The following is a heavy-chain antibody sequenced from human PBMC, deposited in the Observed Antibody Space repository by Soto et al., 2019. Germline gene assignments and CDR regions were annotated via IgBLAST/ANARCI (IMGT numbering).Heavy chain of an antibody. V-gene: IGHV5-10-1*01. J-gene: IGHJ6*02. Sequence: GESRKISCKDSGYSIINYWISWVRQMPGKGLEWLGRIDPSDYETNYSPSFQGHVTISLDKSINTAYLQWSSLQATATAMYYCAAYLSGKDYGMDVWGQGTTVTVSS. D-gene: IGHD3-10*01. CDR2: IDPSDYET. CDR1: GYSIINYW. CDR3: AAYLSGKDYGMDV.